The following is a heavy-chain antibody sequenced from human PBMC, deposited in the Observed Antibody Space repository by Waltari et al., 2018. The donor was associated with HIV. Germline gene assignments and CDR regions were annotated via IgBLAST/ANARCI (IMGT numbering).Heavy chain of an antibody. CDR2: INHSGST. D-gene: IGHD5-12*01. CDR3: ARIGLQARYYYGMDV. V-gene: IGHV4-34*01. CDR1: GGSFSGYY. J-gene: IGHJ6*02. Sequence: QVQLQQWGAGLLKPSETLSLTCAVYGGSFSGYYWSWIRQPPGKGLEWIGEINHSGSTNYNPSLKSRVTISVDTSKNQFSLKLSSVTAADTAVYYCARIGLQARYYYGMDVWGQGTTVTVSS.